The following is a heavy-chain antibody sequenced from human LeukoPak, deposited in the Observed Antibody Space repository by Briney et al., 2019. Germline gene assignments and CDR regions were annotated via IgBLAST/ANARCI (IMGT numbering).Heavy chain of an antibody. J-gene: IGHJ4*02. Sequence: SETLSLTCTVSGGSISSSSYYWGWVRQPPGKGLEWIGSMYYSGSTYYNPSLKSRVTISVDTSKNQFSLKLSSVTAADTAVYYCATSSGSYYYWGQGTLVTVSS. CDR2: MYYSGST. CDR1: GGSISSSSYY. D-gene: IGHD1-26*01. V-gene: IGHV4-39*01. CDR3: ATSSGSYYY.